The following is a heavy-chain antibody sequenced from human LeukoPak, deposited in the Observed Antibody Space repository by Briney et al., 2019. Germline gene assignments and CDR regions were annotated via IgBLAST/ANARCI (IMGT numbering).Heavy chain of an antibody. Sequence: TSETLSLTCAVYGGSFSGYYWSWIRQPPGKGLEWIGEINHSGSTNYNPSLKSRVTISVDTSKNQFSLKLSSVTAADTAVYYCARGARRKWFLDYWGQGTLVTVSS. CDR3: ARGARRKWFLDY. CDR1: GGSFSGYY. J-gene: IGHJ4*02. V-gene: IGHV4-34*01. CDR2: INHSGST. D-gene: IGHD3-22*01.